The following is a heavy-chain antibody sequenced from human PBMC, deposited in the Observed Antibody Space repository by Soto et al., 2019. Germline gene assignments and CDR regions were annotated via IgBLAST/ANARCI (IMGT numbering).Heavy chain of an antibody. CDR1: GFTFSNYW. D-gene: IGHD2-15*01. CDR2: IRQDGSEG. J-gene: IGHJ6*02. V-gene: IGHV3-7*03. Sequence: VGSLRLSCAASGFTFSNYWMTWVSQAPGKGLEWVANIRQDGSEGSYVDSVKGRFTISRDNAKVSLFLQMNSLRAEDTAVYYCARERGSKSMDVWGQGTTVTVSS. CDR3: ARERGSKSMDV.